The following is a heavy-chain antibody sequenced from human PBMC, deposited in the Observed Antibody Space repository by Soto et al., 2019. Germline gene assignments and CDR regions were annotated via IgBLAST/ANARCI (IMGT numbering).Heavy chain of an antibody. Sequence: ASVKVSCKASGYTLTSYGISWVRQAPGQGLEWVAWISAYNGNTNYAQKFQGRVTMTTDTSTSTAYMELRSLRSDDTAVYYCARGRETMARGVIDKYDYWGQGTQVTVSS. CDR3: ARGRETMARGVIDKYDY. CDR1: GYTLTSYG. CDR2: ISAYNGNT. V-gene: IGHV1-18*01. D-gene: IGHD3-10*01. J-gene: IGHJ4*02.